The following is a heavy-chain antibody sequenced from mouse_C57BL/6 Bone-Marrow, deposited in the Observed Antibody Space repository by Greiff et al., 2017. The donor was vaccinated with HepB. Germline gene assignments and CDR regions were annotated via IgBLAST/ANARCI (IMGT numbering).Heavy chain of an antibody. D-gene: IGHD2-4*01. CDR3: ARGDYEGHYYAMDY. V-gene: IGHV1-80*01. CDR1: GYAFSSYW. Sequence: VQRVESGAELVKPGASVKISCKASGYAFSSYWMNWVKQRPGKGLEWIGQIYPGDGDTNYNGKFKGKATLTADKSSSTAYMQLSSLTSEDSAVYFCARGDYEGHYYAMDYWGQGTSVTVSS. CDR2: IYPGDGDT. J-gene: IGHJ4*01.